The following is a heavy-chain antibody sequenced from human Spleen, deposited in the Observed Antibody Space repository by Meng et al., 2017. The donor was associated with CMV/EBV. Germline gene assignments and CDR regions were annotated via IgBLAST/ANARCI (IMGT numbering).Heavy chain of an antibody. CDR2: IKSNSDGGTT. CDR3: TSPSQLWGGYYKSMDYYYYGLDV. D-gene: IGHD3-3*01. Sequence: GESLKISCAASGFTFSNAWMSWVRQAPGKGLEWVGRIKSNSDGGTTDYAAPVKGRLTISRDDSKNTLYLQLNSLKTEDTAVYYCTSPSQLWGGYYKSMDYYYYGLDVWGQGTTVTVSS. J-gene: IGHJ6*02. V-gene: IGHV3-15*01. CDR1: GFTFSNAW.